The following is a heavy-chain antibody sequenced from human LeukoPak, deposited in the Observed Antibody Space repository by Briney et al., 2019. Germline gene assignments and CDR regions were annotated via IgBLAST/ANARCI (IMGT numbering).Heavy chain of an antibody. CDR3: ARHRIAAALASASDS. CDR2: IYYSGNT. J-gene: IGHJ4*02. Sequence: PSETLSLTCTVSGGSISSSSYYWDWIRQPPGKGLEWIGAIYYSGNTYYNPSLKSRVTISVDTSKNQFSLKPNSVTAADTAVYYCARHRIAAALASASDSWGQGTLVTVSS. V-gene: IGHV4-39*01. CDR1: GGSISSSSYY. D-gene: IGHD6-13*01.